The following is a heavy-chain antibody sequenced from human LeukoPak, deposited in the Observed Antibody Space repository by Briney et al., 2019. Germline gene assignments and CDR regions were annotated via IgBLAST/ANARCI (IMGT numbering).Heavy chain of an antibody. D-gene: IGHD1-26*01. J-gene: IGHJ4*02. CDR3: AKGREWELPLNY. CDR1: GFAFSSYA. V-gene: IGHV3-23*05. CDR2: ITSSGSKT. Sequence: GGSLRLSCAASGFAFSSYAMSWVRQAPGKGLEWVSAITSSGSKTYYADSVKGRFSISRDNSKNTLSLQMHSLRAEDTAIYYCAKGREWELPLNYWGQGTLVTVSS.